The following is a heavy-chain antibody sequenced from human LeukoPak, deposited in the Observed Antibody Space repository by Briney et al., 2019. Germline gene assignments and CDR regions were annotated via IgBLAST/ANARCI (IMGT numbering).Heavy chain of an antibody. CDR2: IYYSGST. CDR3: ARERRGELQGNDAFDI. V-gene: IGHV4-39*07. D-gene: IGHD1-26*01. J-gene: IGHJ3*02. CDR1: GGSISSSSYY. Sequence: KASETLSLTCTVSGGSISSSSYYWGWIRQPPGKGLEWIGSIYYSGSTYYNPSLKSRVTISVDTSKNQFSLKLSSVTAADTAVYYCARERRGELQGNDAFDIWGQGTMVTVSS.